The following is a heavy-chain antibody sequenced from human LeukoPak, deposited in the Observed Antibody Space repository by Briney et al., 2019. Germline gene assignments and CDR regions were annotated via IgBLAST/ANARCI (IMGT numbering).Heavy chain of an antibody. CDR3: ARGGFSHGFDI. CDR2: IDNDGTDT. V-gene: IGHV3-74*01. CDR1: GFTFDSYW. J-gene: IGHJ3*02. D-gene: IGHD5-12*01. Sequence: GGSLRLSXGASGFTFDSYWFHWVRQAPGKGLVWISRIDNDGTDTIYADSVKGRFAISRDNAKNTLYLQMDSLRAEDTAVYYCARGGFSHGFDIWGQGTMVTVSS.